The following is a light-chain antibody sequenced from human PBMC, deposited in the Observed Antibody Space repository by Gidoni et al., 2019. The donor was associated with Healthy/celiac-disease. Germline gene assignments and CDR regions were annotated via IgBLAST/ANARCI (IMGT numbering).Light chain of an antibody. J-gene: IGKJ2*01. Sequence: EIVMTQSPATLSVSPGARATLSCRASQSVSSNLAWYQQKPGASTRATGIPARFSGSGSGTEFTLTISSLQSEDFAVYYCQQYNNWPPRYTFGQGTKLEIK. CDR2: AS. CDR1: QSVSSN. V-gene: IGKV3-15*01. CDR3: QQYNNWPPRYT.